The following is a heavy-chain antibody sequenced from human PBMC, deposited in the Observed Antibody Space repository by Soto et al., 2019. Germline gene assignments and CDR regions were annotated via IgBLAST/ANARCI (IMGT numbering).Heavy chain of an antibody. CDR3: ARWVVYAYRARGYYYYGMAV. J-gene: IGHJ6*02. D-gene: IGHD2-8*02. CDR1: GYTFTSYG. Sequence: ASVKVSCKASGYTFTSYGISWVRQAPGQGLEWMGWISAYNGNTNYAQKLQGRVTMTTDTSTSTAYMELSSLRSEDTAVYYCARWVVYAYRARGYYYYGMAVWGQGTTVTVSS. V-gene: IGHV1-18*01. CDR2: ISAYNGNT.